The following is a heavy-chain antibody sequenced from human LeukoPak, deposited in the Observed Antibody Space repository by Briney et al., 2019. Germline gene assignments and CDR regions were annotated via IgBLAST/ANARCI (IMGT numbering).Heavy chain of an antibody. D-gene: IGHD2-21*01. Sequence: GGSLRLSCVVSGFTVSNNYMSWVRQAPGKGLEWVSAISGDGARTYYADSVKGRFTISRDNSKNTLDLQMNSLRAEDTAIYYCAKTVVVITFRFDSWGQGSLVTVSS. V-gene: IGHV3-23*01. CDR3: AKTVVVITFRFDS. J-gene: IGHJ4*02. CDR2: ISGDGART. CDR1: GFTVSNNY.